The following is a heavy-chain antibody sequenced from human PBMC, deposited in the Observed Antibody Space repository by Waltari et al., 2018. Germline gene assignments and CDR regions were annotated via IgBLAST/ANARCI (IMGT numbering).Heavy chain of an antibody. CDR3: ARDKPRRSWYPSYFDY. Sequence: QVQLQESGPGLVKPSGTLSLTCAVSGGSISSSNWWSWVRQPPGKGLEWIGELYHSGSTNYNPSLKSGVTISVDKSKNQFSRRLSSVTAADTAVYYCARDKPRRSWYPSYFDYWGQGTLVTVSS. CDR2: LYHSGST. D-gene: IGHD6-13*01. V-gene: IGHV4-4*02. J-gene: IGHJ4*02. CDR1: GGSISSSNW.